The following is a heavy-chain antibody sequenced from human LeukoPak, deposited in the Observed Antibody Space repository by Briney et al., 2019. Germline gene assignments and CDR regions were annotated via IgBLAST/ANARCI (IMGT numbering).Heavy chain of an antibody. J-gene: IGHJ5*02. V-gene: IGHV1-18*01. CDR1: GYTFTSCG. D-gene: IGHD6-13*01. CDR3: ARCTAAGTVNWFDP. CDR2: ISAYNGNT. Sequence: ASVKVSCKASGYTFTSCGISWVRQAPGQGLEWMGWISAYNGNTNYAQKLQGRVTMTTDTSTSTAYMELRSLRSDDTAVYYCARCTAAGTVNWFDPWGQGTLVTVSS.